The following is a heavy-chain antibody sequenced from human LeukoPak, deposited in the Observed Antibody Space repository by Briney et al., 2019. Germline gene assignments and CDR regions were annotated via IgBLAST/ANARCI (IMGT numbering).Heavy chain of an antibody. V-gene: IGHV3-21*01. J-gene: IGHJ4*02. D-gene: IGHD6-13*01. CDR1: GFTFSTYN. CDR3: ARDLHSSKY. CDR2: IRSSSGYI. Sequence: PGGSLRLSCAASGFTFSTYNMNWVRQAPGEGLEWVSSIRSSSGYIYYADSVKGRFTISRDNAKNSLYLQMNSLRAEDTAVYYCARDLHSSKYWGQGTLVTVSS.